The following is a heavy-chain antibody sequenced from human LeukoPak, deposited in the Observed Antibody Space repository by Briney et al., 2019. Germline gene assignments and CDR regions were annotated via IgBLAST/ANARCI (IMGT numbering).Heavy chain of an antibody. CDR2: IYYSGST. CDR3: ARGRIAVAGGGFDY. V-gene: IGHV4-59*01. Sequence: SETLSLTCTVPDGSITSYYWSWTRQPPGKGLEWIGYIYYSGSTNYNPSLKSRVTISVDTSNNQFSLKLSSVTAADTGVYYCARGRIAVAGGGFDYWGQGTLVTVSS. J-gene: IGHJ4*02. D-gene: IGHD6-19*01. CDR1: DGSITSYY.